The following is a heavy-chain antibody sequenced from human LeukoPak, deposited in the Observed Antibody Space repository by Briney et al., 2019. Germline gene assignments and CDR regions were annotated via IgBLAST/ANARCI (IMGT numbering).Heavy chain of an antibody. CDR3: AAPYLALYYFDY. CDR2: ISYDGSNK. Sequence: PGGSLRLSCAASGFTFSSYSMNWVRQAPGKGLEWVAVISYDGSNKYYADSVKGRFTISRDNSKNTLYLQMNSLRAEDTAVYYCAAPYLALYYFDYWGQGTLVTVSS. V-gene: IGHV3-30*03. CDR1: GFTFSSYS. D-gene: IGHD3-3*02. J-gene: IGHJ4*02.